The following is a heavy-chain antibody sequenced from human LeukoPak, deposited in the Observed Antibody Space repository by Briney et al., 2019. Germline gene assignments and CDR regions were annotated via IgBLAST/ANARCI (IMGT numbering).Heavy chain of an antibody. CDR3: ARWTTVTRAFGY. J-gene: IGHJ4*02. D-gene: IGHD4-17*01. CDR2: IYYSGST. V-gene: IGHV4-39*07. Sequence: PSETLSLTCTVSGGSISSSSYYWGWIRQPPGKGLEWIGSIYYSGSTYYNPSLKSRVTMSVDTSKNQFSLELSSVTAADTAVYYCARWTTVTRAFGYWGQGTLVTVSS. CDR1: GGSISSSSYY.